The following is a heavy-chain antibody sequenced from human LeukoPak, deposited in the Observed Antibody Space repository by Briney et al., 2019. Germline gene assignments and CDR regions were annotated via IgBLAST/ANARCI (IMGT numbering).Heavy chain of an antibody. Sequence: GRSLRLSCAASGFTFSSYAMHWVRQAPGKGLEWGAVISYDGSNKYYADSVKGRFTISRDNSKNTLYLQMNSLRAEDTAVYYCARASGSYLSYNWFDPWGQGTLVTVSS. CDR3: ARASGSYLSYNWFDP. D-gene: IGHD1-26*01. CDR1: GFTFSSYA. CDR2: ISYDGSNK. J-gene: IGHJ5*02. V-gene: IGHV3-30-3*01.